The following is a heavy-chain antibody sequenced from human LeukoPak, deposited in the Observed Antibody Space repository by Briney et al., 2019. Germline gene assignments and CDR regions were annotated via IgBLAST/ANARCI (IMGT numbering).Heavy chain of an antibody. CDR1: GYTFTSYY. D-gene: IGHD6-19*01. CDR3: ARAGGTIAVAGNFDY. V-gene: IGHV1-18*04. Sequence: GASVKVSCKASGYTFTSYYMHWVRQAPGQGLEWMGWISAYNGNTNYAQKLQGRVTMTTDTSTSTAYMELRSLRSDDTAVYYCARAGGTIAVAGNFDYWGQGTLVTVSS. J-gene: IGHJ4*02. CDR2: ISAYNGNT.